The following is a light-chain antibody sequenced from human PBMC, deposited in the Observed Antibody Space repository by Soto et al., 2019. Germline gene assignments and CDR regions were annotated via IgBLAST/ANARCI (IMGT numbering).Light chain of an antibody. Sequence: QSVLTQPPSVSGAPGQRLTISCTGSSSNIGAGYDVHWYQQLPGTAPKLLIYGNINRPSGVPDRFSGSKSGTSASLAITGLQAEDEADYFCQSFDTSLRGWVFGGGTKVTVL. CDR3: QSFDTSLRGWV. V-gene: IGLV1-40*01. J-gene: IGLJ3*02. CDR2: GNI. CDR1: SSNIGAGYD.